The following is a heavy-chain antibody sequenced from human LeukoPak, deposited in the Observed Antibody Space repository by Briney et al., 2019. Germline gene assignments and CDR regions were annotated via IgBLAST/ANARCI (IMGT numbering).Heavy chain of an antibody. J-gene: IGHJ5*02. CDR3: AKDLIRGGDGDYYWFDP. V-gene: IGHV3-9*01. Sequence: PGGSLRLSCAASGFTFSSYAMSWVRQAPGKGLEWVSGISWNSGSIGYADSVKGRFTISRDNAKNSLYLQMNSLRAEDTALYYCAKDLIRGGDGDYYWFDPWGQGTLVTVSS. D-gene: IGHD4-17*01. CDR1: GFTFSSYA. CDR2: ISWNSGSI.